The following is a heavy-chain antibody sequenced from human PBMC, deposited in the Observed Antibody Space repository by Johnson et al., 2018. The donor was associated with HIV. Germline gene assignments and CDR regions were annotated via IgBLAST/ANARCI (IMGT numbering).Heavy chain of an antibody. Sequence: VQLVESGGGVVQPGTSLRLSCAASGFTFRNYAMHWVRQAPGKGLEWVAVISYDGSNKYYEDSVKGRFTISRDNSKNTLSLQMNSPRVDDTAIYYCARVRAGRENAFDIWGQGTMVTVSS. J-gene: IGHJ3*02. CDR1: GFTFRNYA. V-gene: IGHV3-30*04. CDR2: ISYDGSNK. D-gene: IGHD1-26*01. CDR3: ARVRAGRENAFDI.